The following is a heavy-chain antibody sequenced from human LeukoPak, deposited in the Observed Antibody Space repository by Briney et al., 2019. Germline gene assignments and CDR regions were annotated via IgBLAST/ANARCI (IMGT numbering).Heavy chain of an antibody. CDR1: GFTFSSYG. CDR2: IRYDGSNK. J-gene: IGHJ6*03. Sequence: GGSLRLSCAASGFTFSSYGMHWVRQAPGKGLELVAFIRYDGSNKYYADSVKGRFTISRDNSKNTLYLQMNSLRAEDTAVYYCAKGRTVTNYYYSYMDVWGKGTTVTVSS. CDR3: AKGRTVTNYYYSYMDV. V-gene: IGHV3-30*02. D-gene: IGHD4-11*01.